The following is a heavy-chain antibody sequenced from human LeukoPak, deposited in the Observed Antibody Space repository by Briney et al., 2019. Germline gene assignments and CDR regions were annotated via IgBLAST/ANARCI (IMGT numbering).Heavy chain of an antibody. V-gene: IGHV1-69*13. J-gene: IGHJ6*03. CDR1: GGTFSSYA. Sequence: ASVKVSCKASGGTFSSYAISWVRQAPGQGLEWMGGIIHIFGTANYAQKFQGRVMITADESTSTAYMELSSLRSEDTAVYYCARVRLYYGSGSGYYYMDVWGKGTTVTISS. CDR3: ARVRLYYGSGSGYYYMDV. CDR2: IIHIFGTA. D-gene: IGHD3-10*01.